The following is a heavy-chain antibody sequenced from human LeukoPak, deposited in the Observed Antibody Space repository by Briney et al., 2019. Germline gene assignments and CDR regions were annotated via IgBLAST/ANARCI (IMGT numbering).Heavy chain of an antibody. V-gene: IGHV3-49*03. CDR1: GFTFGDYA. CDR3: TSSGSDYGMAV. J-gene: IGHJ6*02. Sequence: GGSLRLSCTASGFTFGDYAMSWFRQAPGKGLEWVGFIRSKAYGGTTEYAASVKGRFTISRDDSKSIAYLQMNSLKTEDTAVYYCTSSGSDYGMAVWGQGTTVTVSS. D-gene: IGHD3-10*01. CDR2: IRSKAYGGTT.